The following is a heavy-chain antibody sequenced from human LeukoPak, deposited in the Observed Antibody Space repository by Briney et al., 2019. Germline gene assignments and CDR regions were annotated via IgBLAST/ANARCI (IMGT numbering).Heavy chain of an antibody. CDR2: INHSGST. J-gene: IGHJ5*02. V-gene: IGHV4-34*01. Sequence: SETLSLTCAVYGGSFSGYYWSWIRQPPGKGLEWIGEINHSGSTNYNPSLKSRVTISVDTSKNQFSLKLSSVTAADTAVYYCARAGKYYYGSGSSNWFDPWGQGTLVTVSS. CDR3: ARAGKYYYGSGSSNWFDP. CDR1: GGSFSGYY. D-gene: IGHD3-10*01.